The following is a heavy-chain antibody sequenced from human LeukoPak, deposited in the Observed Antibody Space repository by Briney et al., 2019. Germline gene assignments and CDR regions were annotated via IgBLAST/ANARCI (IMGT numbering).Heavy chain of an antibody. CDR1: GFTFSDYS. D-gene: IGHD2-2*03. CDR2: ISSSNSMI. J-gene: IGHJ4*02. Sequence: PGGSLRLSCAASGFTFSDYSTNWVRQAPGKGLEWVSYISSSNSMIYYADSVKGRFTISRDNAKNSLFLQMNSLRAEDTAVYYCARDRYLDIDYWGQGTLVSVSS. V-gene: IGHV3-48*01. CDR3: ARDRYLDIDY.